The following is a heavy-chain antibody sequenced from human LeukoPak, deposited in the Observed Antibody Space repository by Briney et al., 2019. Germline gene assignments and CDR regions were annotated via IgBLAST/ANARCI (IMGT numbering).Heavy chain of an antibody. V-gene: IGHV3-73*01. CDR3: TSLYSSGSSGDDY. Sequence: PGGSLRLSCAASGVSFSGSAMHWVRQASGKGLEWVGRIRRKANSYATAYAPSGNGRFAISRDDSINTACLQMNSLKTADAAVYYCTSLYSSGSSGDDYWGQGTLVTVSP. D-gene: IGHD3-10*01. J-gene: IGHJ4*02. CDR1: GVSFSGSA. CDR2: IRRKANSYAT.